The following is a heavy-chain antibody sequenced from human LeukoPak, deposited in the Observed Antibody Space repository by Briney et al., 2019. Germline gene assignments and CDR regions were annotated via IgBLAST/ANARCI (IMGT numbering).Heavy chain of an antibody. CDR3: ARDEFQMATISAAY. Sequence: GGALRLSCAASGFTFSSYSMNWVRQAPGKGLEWVSSISSSSSYIYYADSVKGRFTISRDNAKNSLYLQMNSLRAEDTAVYYCARDEFQMATISAAYWGQGTLVTVSS. J-gene: IGHJ4*02. CDR1: GFTFSSYS. D-gene: IGHD5-12*01. CDR2: ISSSSSYI. V-gene: IGHV3-21*01.